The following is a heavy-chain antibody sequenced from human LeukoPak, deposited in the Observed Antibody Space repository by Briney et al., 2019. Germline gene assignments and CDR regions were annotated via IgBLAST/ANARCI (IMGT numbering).Heavy chain of an antibody. V-gene: IGHV1-46*01. CDR1: GYTFTSYY. Sequence: ASVKVSCKASGYTFTSYYMHWVRQAPGQGLEWMGIINPSGGSTSYAQKFQGRVTMTRDTSTSTVYMELSSLRSEDTAVYYCARLPRYCSSTSCPNDAFDIWGQGTMVTVSS. CDR2: INPSGGST. CDR3: ARLPRYCSSTSCPNDAFDI. J-gene: IGHJ3*02. D-gene: IGHD2-2*01.